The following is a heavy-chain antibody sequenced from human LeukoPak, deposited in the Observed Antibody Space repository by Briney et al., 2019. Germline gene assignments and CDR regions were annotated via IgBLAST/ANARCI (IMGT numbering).Heavy chain of an antibody. D-gene: IGHD3-22*01. Sequence: GGSLRLSCSASGFTFSSYGIHWVRQAPGKGLEWVAVMSNDGSNKDYADSVKGRFTISRDNSKNTLYLQMNSLRVDDAAVYYCAKPLHYYHSNAAWYFDLWGRGTLVTVSS. CDR2: MSNDGSNK. CDR3: AKPLHYYHSNAAWYFDL. V-gene: IGHV3-30*18. J-gene: IGHJ2*01. CDR1: GFTFSSYG.